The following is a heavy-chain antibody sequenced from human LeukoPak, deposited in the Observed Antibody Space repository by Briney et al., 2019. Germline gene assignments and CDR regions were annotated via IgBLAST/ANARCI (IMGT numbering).Heavy chain of an antibody. CDR3: ARHPEVAGSAFDI. Sequence: GESLKISCKGSGYSFTSYWIGWVRQMPGKGLEWMGIIYPGDSDTRYSTSFQGQVTISADKSISTAYLQWSSLKASDTAMYYCARHPEVAGSAFDIWGQGTMVTVSS. CDR2: IYPGDSDT. CDR1: GYSFTSYW. V-gene: IGHV5-51*01. D-gene: IGHD5-12*01. J-gene: IGHJ3*02.